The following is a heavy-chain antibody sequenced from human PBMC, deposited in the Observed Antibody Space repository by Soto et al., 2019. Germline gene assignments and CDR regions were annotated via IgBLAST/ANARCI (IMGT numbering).Heavy chain of an antibody. CDR2: MSSDGTKR. D-gene: IGHD6-19*01. CDR1: GFTFRNYG. V-gene: IGHV3-30*18. Sequence: QVQLVESGGVLVQPGRSLKLSCVASGFTFRNYGMHWVRQAPGKGLEWVAVMSSDGTKRYYADSVKGRFSISKDNSKNTLYLQMSSLRPEDTAVFYCAKDNSGWYGGHFNYWGQGTLVTVSS. CDR3: AKDNSGWYGGHFNY. J-gene: IGHJ4*02.